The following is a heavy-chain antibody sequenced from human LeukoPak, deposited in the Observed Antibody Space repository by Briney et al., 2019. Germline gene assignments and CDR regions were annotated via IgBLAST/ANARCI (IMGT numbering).Heavy chain of an antibody. V-gene: IGHV3-7*01. CDR1: GFTFSSYW. Sequence: PGGSLRLSCAASGFTFSSYWMSWVRQAPGKGLEWVANIKQDGSEKYYVDSVKGRFTISRDNAKNSLYLQMNSLRAEDTAVYYCARDIDPLPNYYYYGMDVWGQGTTVTVSS. CDR2: IKQDGSEK. CDR3: ARDIDPLPNYYYYGMDV. D-gene: IGHD3-16*02. J-gene: IGHJ6*02.